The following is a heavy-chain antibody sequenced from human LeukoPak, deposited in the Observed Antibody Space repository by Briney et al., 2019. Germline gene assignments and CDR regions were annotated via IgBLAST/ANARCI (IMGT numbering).Heavy chain of an antibody. J-gene: IGHJ4*02. V-gene: IGHV4-30-4*01. Sequence: PSETLSLTCTVSGGSISSGDYYWSWIRQPPGKGLEWIGYIYYSGSTYYNPSLKSRVTISVDTSKNQFSLKLRSVTAADTAVYYCARRYYFVSGSYYPFDFWGQGTLVTVSS. CDR2: IYYSGST. D-gene: IGHD3-10*01. CDR3: ARRYYFVSGSYYPFDF. CDR1: GGSISSGDYY.